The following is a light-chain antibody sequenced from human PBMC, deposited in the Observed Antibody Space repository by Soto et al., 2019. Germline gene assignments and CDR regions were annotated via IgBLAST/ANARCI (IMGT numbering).Light chain of an antibody. CDR2: SND. CDR3: AAWDDSLNGVV. V-gene: IGLV1-44*01. Sequence: QSVLTQPPSASGTPGQRVTISCSGSSSNIGSHTVNWYQQLPGTAPKLLIYSNDQRPSGVPDRFSGSKSGTSASLAISGLQSEDEADYYCAAWDDSLNGVVFGGGTKLTVL. CDR1: SSNIGSHT. J-gene: IGLJ2*01.